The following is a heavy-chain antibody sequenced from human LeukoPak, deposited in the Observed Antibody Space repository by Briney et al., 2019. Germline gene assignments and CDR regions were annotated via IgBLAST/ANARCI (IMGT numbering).Heavy chain of an antibody. CDR2: IYYSGST. CDR3: ARDLGYNKSGPYFDY. Sequence: PSQTLSLACTVCGGSISSGGYYLSWIRQHPGKGLEWIGYIYYSGSTYYNPSLKSRVTISVDTSKNQFSLKLSSVTAADTAVYYCARDLGYNKSGPYFDYWGQGTLVTVSS. J-gene: IGHJ4*02. CDR1: GGSISSGGYY. D-gene: IGHD5-24*01. V-gene: IGHV4-31*03.